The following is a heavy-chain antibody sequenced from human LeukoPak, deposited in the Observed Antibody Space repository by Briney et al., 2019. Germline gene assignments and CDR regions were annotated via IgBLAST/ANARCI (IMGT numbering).Heavy chain of an antibody. CDR3: ARSSDNAFDI. CDR1: GFSLSSYA. CDR2: ISYAGSNK. D-gene: IGHD6-19*01. V-gene: IGHV3-30-3*01. Sequence: PGGSLRLSCLPSGFSLSSYAMHWVCQPPGKGLEWVAVISYAGSNKYYADSVKGRFTISRDNSKNTLYLQMNSLRAEYTAVYYCARSSDNAFDIWGQGTMVTVSS. J-gene: IGHJ3*02.